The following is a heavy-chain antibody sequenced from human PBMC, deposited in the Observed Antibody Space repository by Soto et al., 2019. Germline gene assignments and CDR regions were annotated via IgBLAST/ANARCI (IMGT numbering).Heavy chain of an antibody. V-gene: IGHV4-59*08. Sequence: SETLSLTCTVSGGSISIYYWSWIRQPPGKGLEWIGYIYNGGGTNYNPSLKSRVTLSVDTSKNQFSLKLSSVTAADTAVYYCARLGDDHYFDYWGQGTLVTVSS. CDR3: ARLGDDHYFDY. CDR1: GGSISIYY. D-gene: IGHD3-16*01. J-gene: IGHJ4*02. CDR2: IYNGGGT.